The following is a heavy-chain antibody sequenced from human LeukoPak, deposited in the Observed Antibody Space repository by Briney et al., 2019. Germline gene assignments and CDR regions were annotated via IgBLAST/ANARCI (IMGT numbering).Heavy chain of an antibody. Sequence: PGTSLRLSCAASGFSFSTYGMHWVRQAPGKGLEWVAAAQGDGRLQYYADSVKGRFTISKDISKSTLYVQMNSLRAEDTAVYYCAKLTTVTTGDNWFDPWGQGTLVTVSS. D-gene: IGHD4-11*01. CDR1: GFSFSTYG. J-gene: IGHJ5*02. V-gene: IGHV3-33*06. CDR3: AKLTTVTTGDNWFDP. CDR2: AQGDGRLQ.